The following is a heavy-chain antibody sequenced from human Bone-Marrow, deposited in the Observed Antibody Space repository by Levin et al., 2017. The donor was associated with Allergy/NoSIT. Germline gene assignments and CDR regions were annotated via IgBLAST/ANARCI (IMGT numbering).Heavy chain of an antibody. CDR1: GFTFSDHY. D-gene: IGHD3-10*01. CDR2: INSASSYT. Sequence: GGSLRLSCAASGFTFSDHYMTWIRQAPGEGLEYISNINSASSYTNYADSVKGRFTISRDNAKKSLYLEMNSLRVEDTAVYYCARIRVIRGGDHYFDSWGQGTLVTVSS. CDR3: ARIRVIRGGDHYFDS. J-gene: IGHJ4*02. V-gene: IGHV3-11*03.